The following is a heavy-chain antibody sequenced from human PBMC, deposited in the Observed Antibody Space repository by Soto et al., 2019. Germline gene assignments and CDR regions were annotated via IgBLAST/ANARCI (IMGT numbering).Heavy chain of an antibody. Sequence: PSETLSLTCTVSGGSISSYYWSWIRQPPGKGLEWIGYIYYSGSTNYNPSLKSRVTISVDTSKNQFSLKLSSVTAADTAVYYCARLGLHDYSNYYFDYWGQGTLVTVS. CDR1: GGSISSYY. V-gene: IGHV4-59*08. CDR3: ARLGLHDYSNYYFDY. CDR2: IYYSGST. J-gene: IGHJ4*02. D-gene: IGHD4-4*01.